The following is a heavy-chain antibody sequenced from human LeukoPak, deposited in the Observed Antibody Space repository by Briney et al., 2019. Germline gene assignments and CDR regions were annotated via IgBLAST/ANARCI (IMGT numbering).Heavy chain of an antibody. Sequence: ASVKVSCKASGYTFTGYYMHWVRQAPGQGLEWMGWINPNSGGTNYAQKFQGRVTMTRDTSISTAYMELSRLRSDDTAVYYCAGVGVVPAKRTPLDYWGQGTLVTVSS. D-gene: IGHD2-2*01. V-gene: IGHV1-2*02. CDR1: GYTFTGYY. CDR2: INPNSGGT. CDR3: AGVGVVPAKRTPLDY. J-gene: IGHJ4*02.